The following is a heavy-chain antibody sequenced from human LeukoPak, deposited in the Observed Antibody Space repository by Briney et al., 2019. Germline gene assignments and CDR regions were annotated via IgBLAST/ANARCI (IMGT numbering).Heavy chain of an antibody. Sequence: PGGSLRLSCAASGFTFSSYGMHWVRQAPGKGLEWVAVISYDGSNKYYADSVKGRFTISRGNSKNTLYLQMNSLRAEDTAVYYCTREDDSSGYYPDAFDIWGQGTMVTVSS. D-gene: IGHD3-22*01. CDR1: GFTFSSYG. CDR2: ISYDGSNK. CDR3: TREDDSSGYYPDAFDI. V-gene: IGHV3-30*03. J-gene: IGHJ3*02.